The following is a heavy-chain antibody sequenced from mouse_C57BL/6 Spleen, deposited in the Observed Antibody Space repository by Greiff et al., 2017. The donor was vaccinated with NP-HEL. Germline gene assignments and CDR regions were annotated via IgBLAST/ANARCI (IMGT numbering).Heavy chain of an antibody. V-gene: IGHV1-61*01. D-gene: IGHD4-1*01. CDR2: IYPSDSET. J-gene: IGHJ3*01. CDR3: ARSRLGRGVFAY. Sequence: QVQLKQPGAELVRPGSSVKLSCKASGYTFTSYWMDWVKQRPGQGLEWIGNIYPSDSETHYNQKFKDKATLTVDKSSSTAYMQLSSLTSEDSAVYYCARSRLGRGVFAYWGQGTLVTVSA. CDR1: GYTFTSYW.